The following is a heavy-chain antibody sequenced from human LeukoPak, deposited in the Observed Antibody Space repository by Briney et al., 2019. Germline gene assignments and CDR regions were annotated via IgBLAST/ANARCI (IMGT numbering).Heavy chain of an antibody. V-gene: IGHV4-61*02. D-gene: IGHD6-6*01. J-gene: IGHJ6*03. Sequence: SQTLSLTCTVSGGSISSGSYYWSWIRQPAGKGLEWIGRIYTSGSTNYNPSLKSRVTISVDTSKNQFSLKLSSVTAADTAVYYRARRAPSPYYMDVWGKGTTVTVSS. CDR2: IYTSGST. CDR3: ARRAPSPYYMDV. CDR1: GGSISSGSYY.